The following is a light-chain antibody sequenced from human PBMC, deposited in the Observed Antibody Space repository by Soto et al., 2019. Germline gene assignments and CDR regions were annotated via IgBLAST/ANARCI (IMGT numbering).Light chain of an antibody. V-gene: IGKV3-15*01. CDR2: GAS. CDR1: QSVSSN. J-gene: IGKJ4*01. CDR3: QQYNNWPLT. Sequence: EIVMTQSPATLSVSPGERATLSCRASQSVSSNLAWYQQKPGQAPRLLIYGASTRATGIPARFSGSGSGTEFTLTISSLQSEDFAVYYCQQYNNWPLTFVGGNKMEIK.